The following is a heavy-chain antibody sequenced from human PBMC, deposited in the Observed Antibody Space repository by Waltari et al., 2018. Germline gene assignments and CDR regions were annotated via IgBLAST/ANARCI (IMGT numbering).Heavy chain of an antibody. CDR1: GDSVINSNYS. D-gene: IGHD3-10*01. V-gene: IGHV4-39*07. Sequence: QLQLLESGPGLVKPSETLSLTCTVSGDSVINSNYSWGWIRQPPGKGLEWIGNIYYSGSSSYNPSLKCRFIISVDTSKNQCSVRLTAVTAADTAVFYCARLSPPMWVRGVKGGYYFDYWGPGTLVTVSS. CDR3: ARLSPPMWVRGVKGGYYFDY. J-gene: IGHJ4*02. CDR2: IYYSGSS.